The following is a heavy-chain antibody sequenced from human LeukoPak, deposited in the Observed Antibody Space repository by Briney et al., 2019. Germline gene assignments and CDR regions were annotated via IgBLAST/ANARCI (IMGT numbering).Heavy chain of an antibody. CDR3: ARPSSGWYGWFDP. CDR2: IYYSGST. J-gene: IGHJ5*02. D-gene: IGHD6-19*01. Sequence: SETLSLTCTVSGGSISSSSYYWGWIRQPPGKGLEWIGSIYYSGSTYYNPSLKSRVTISVDTSKNQFSLKLSSVTAADTAVYYCARPSSGWYGWFDPWGQGTLVTVSS. V-gene: IGHV4-39*01. CDR1: GGSISSSSYY.